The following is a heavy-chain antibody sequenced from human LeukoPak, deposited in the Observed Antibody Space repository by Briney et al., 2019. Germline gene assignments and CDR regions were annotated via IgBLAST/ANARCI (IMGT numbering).Heavy chain of an antibody. CDR2: INPDGSEK. J-gene: IGHJ4*02. CDR1: GFSFRNYW. CDR3: ARAGTAGSVDY. Sequence: PGGSLRLSCAASGFSFRNYWMSWVRQAPGKGLEWVANINPDGSEKYYVDSVKGRFIISRDNAKNSLCLQMDSLRAEDTAVYYCARAGTAGSVDYWGQGTLVTVSS. V-gene: IGHV3-7*01. D-gene: IGHD6-13*01.